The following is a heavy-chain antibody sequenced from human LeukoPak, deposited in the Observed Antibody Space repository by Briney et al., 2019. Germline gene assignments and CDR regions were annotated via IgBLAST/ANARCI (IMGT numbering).Heavy chain of an antibody. CDR2: IFYSGGT. Sequence: PSETLSLTCTVSGGSISDTSFYWGWIRQPPGKGLEWIGYIFYSGGTNYNLSLKSRITISVDTSKNQFSLKLSSVTAAPTAVYYCARVMNDILTGYCAVFASWGKGTLVTASS. J-gene: IGHJ4*02. CDR1: GGSISDTSFY. V-gene: IGHV4-61*05. CDR3: ARVMNDILTGYCAVFAS. D-gene: IGHD3-9*01.